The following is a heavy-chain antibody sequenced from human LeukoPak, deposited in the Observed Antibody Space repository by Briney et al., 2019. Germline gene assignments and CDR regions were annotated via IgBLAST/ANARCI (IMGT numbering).Heavy chain of an antibody. CDR3: AGVLPREFSYGYLWGGDAFDI. J-gene: IGHJ3*02. D-gene: IGHD3-16*01. CDR1: GGSFNNNA. CDR2: SIPIDGTP. Sequence: SVKVSCKASGGSFNNNAINWVRQAPGQGLEWMGGSIPIDGTPNYAQQFQGRVTITADETSSTAYMELSSLRSEDTAVYYCAGVLPREFSYGYLWGGDAFDIWGQGTMVTVSS. V-gene: IGHV1-69*13.